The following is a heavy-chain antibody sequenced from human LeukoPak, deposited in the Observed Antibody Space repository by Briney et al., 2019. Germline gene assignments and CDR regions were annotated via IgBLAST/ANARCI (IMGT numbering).Heavy chain of an antibody. J-gene: IGHJ4*02. Sequence: SGPTLVNPTQTLTLTCTFSGFSLSTSGMRVSWIRQPPGKALEWLARIDWDDDKFYSTSVKTRLTISKDPYTNQVVLTMTNMDPVDTATYYCARMVISSYYFDYWGQGTLVTVSS. V-gene: IGHV2-70*04. D-gene: IGHD3-16*02. CDR3: ARMVISSYYFDY. CDR1: GFSLSTSGMR. CDR2: IDWDDDK.